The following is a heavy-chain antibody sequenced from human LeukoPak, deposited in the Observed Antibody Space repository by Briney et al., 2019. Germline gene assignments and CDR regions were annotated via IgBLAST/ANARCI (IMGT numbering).Heavy chain of an antibody. V-gene: IGHV3-30*04. CDR2: ISYDGSSE. Sequence: GGSLRLPCAASGFTFSSYAMHWVRQAPGKGLEWVAVISYDGSSEYYADSVKGRFTISRDNSKNTLYLQMNSLRAEDTAVYYCAKDAWTLGWSLDNWGQGTLVTGSS. CDR3: AKDAWTLGWSLDN. D-gene: IGHD6-19*01. CDR1: GFTFSSYA. J-gene: IGHJ4*02.